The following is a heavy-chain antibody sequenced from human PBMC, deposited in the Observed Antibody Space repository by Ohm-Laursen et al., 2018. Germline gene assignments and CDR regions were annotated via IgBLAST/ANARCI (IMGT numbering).Heavy chain of an antibody. Sequence: SLRLSCSASGFTFDDYSMHWVRQAPGKGLEWVSLISWDGGSTDYADSVKGRFTISRDNSKNSLYLQMNSLRTEDTALYYCTKERHDNSSWRADPTMDVWGQGTTVTVSS. CDR3: TKERHDNSSWRADPTMDV. V-gene: IGHV3-43*01. CDR2: ISWDGGST. D-gene: IGHD6-13*01. J-gene: IGHJ6*02. CDR1: GFTFDDYS.